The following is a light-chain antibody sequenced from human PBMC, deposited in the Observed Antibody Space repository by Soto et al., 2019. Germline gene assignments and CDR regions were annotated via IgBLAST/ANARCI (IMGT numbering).Light chain of an antibody. V-gene: IGKV1-6*01. CDR1: QDIRYG. J-gene: IGKJ1*01. CDR2: AAS. Sequence: AIQMTQSPSSLSASVGDRVTITCRASQDIRYGLSWYQQKPGKAPKLLIYAASSLQRGVPSRFSGSGSGTDFTLTISSLQPEDFATYSCLQHSSSPWTFGQGTKVDIK. CDR3: LQHSSSPWT.